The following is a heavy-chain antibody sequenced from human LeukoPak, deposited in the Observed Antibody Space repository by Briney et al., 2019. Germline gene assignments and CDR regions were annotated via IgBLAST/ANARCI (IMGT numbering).Heavy chain of an antibody. J-gene: IGHJ4*02. CDR2: IYYGGT. CDR1: GGSISSGYYY. Sequence: SETLSLTCTVSGGSISSGYYYWSWIRQPPGKGLEYIGYIYYGGTYYNPSPKSRVTISVDTSKNQFSLKLSSVTAADTAVYYCARGTWSSSIDYWGQGTLVTVSS. CDR3: ARGTWSSSIDY. V-gene: IGHV4-30-4*01. D-gene: IGHD6-6*01.